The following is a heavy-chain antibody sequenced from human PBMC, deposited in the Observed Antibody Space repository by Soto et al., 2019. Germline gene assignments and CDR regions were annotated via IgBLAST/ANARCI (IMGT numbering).Heavy chain of an antibody. CDR3: ARDYPRPGLGSYYSEYFQH. Sequence: QVQLVESGGGVVQPGRSLRLSCAASGFTFSSYGMHWVRQAPGKGLEWVAVIWYDGSNKYYADSVKGRFTISRDNSKNTLYLQMNSLRAEDTAVYYCARDYPRPGLGSYYSEYFQHWGQGTLVTVSS. CDR2: IWYDGSNK. V-gene: IGHV3-33*01. J-gene: IGHJ1*01. D-gene: IGHD1-26*01. CDR1: GFTFSSYG.